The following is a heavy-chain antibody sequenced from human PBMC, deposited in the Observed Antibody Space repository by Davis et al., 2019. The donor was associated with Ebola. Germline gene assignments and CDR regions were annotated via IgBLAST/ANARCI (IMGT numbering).Heavy chain of an antibody. D-gene: IGHD5-24*01. J-gene: IGHJ1*01. CDR1: GYTFTGYY. CDR2: INPNSGGT. V-gene: IGHV1-2*02. Sequence: ASVKVSCKASGYTFTGYYMHWVRQAPGQGLEWMGWINPNSGGTNYAQKFQGRVTMTRDTSISTAYMELSRLRSDDTAVYYWARDRGGDGYIAFQHWGQGTLVTVSS. CDR3: ARDRGGDGYIAFQH.